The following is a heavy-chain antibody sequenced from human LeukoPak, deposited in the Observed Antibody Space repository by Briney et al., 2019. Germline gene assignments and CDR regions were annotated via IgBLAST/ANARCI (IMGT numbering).Heavy chain of an antibody. CDR2: ISSSSSYI. D-gene: IGHD2-2*02. J-gene: IGHJ6*03. CDR1: EFTFSSYS. V-gene: IGHV3-21*04. CDR3: ARTHSVVVPAAISHYYYYVDV. Sequence: GGSLRLSCAASEFTFSSYSMNWVRQAPGKGLEWVSSISSSSSYIYYADSVKGRFTISRDNAKNSLYLQMNSLRAEDTALYYCARTHSVVVPAAISHYYYYVDVWGKGTTVTVSS.